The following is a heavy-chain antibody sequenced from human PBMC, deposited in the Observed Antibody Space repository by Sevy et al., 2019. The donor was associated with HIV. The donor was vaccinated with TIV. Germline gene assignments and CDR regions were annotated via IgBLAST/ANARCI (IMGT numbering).Heavy chain of an antibody. V-gene: IGHV3-15*01. CDR2: LKSKSEGETT. J-gene: IGHJ3*02. D-gene: IGHD1-1*01. Sequence: GGSLRLSCAASGFSFNKAWMSWVRQAPGKGLEWVGRLKSKSEGETTDYAAPVKGRFTISRDDSKNTLYLQMNSLKTEDTALYYCTTPLTYRQCGHVTCNWNDAFDIWGQGTMVTVSS. CDR1: GFSFNKAW. CDR3: TTPLTYRQCGHVTCNWNDAFDI.